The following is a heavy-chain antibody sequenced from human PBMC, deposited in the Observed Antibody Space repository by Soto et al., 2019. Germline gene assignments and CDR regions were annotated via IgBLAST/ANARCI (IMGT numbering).Heavy chain of an antibody. D-gene: IGHD3-9*01. V-gene: IGHV1-58*01. CDR1: GFTFSSSA. CDR2: IVVGSGNT. CDR3: AAFDPGPMGFDP. Sequence: VKVSCKASGFTFSSSAVQWVRQARGQRLEWIGKIVVGSGNTNYAQKFQERVTITRDMSTSTAYMELSSLRSEDTAFYYCAAFDPGPMGFDPWGQGTLVTVSS. J-gene: IGHJ5*02.